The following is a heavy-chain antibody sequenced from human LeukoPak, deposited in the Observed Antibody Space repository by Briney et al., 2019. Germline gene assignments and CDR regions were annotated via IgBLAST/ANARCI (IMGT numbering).Heavy chain of an antibody. V-gene: IGHV4-34*01. CDR2: INHSGST. CDR1: GGSFSGYY. D-gene: IGHD3-9*01. Sequence: TSETLSLTCAVYGGSFSGYYWSWIHQPPGKGLEWIGEINHSGSTNYNPSLKSRVTISVDTSKNQFSLKLSSVTAADTAVYYCARGTGRVRYRPAYWYFDLWGRGTLVTVSS. CDR3: ARGTGRVRYRPAYWYFDL. J-gene: IGHJ2*01.